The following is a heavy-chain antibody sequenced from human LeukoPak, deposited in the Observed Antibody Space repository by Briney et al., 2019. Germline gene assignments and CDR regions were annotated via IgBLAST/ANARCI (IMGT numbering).Heavy chain of an antibody. D-gene: IGHD3-22*01. CDR2: VHADGTS. CDR1: GVSTTSYD. J-gene: IGHJ4*01. V-gene: IGHV4-4*07. Sequence: PSETLSLTCTVSGVSTTSYDWSWIRQFAGKQLKWLGRVHADGTSIYNPALKSRVTMSVDTSKNQFSLILTSVTAADTAVYYCARDGLYSSGYSYFDYWGHGTLVTVSS. CDR3: ARDGLYSSGYSYFDY.